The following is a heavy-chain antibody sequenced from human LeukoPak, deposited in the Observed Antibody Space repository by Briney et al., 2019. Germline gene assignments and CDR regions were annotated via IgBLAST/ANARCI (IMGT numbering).Heavy chain of an antibody. CDR3: ARVSYCGGDCGN. Sequence: SETLSLTCTVSGGSISSSSYYWGWIRQPPGKGLEWIGSIYYSGSTYYNPSLKSRVTISVDTSKSQFSLKLSSVTAADTAVYYCARVSYCGGDCGNWGQGTLVIVSS. D-gene: IGHD2-21*02. J-gene: IGHJ1*01. CDR1: GGSISSSSYY. V-gene: IGHV4-39*01. CDR2: IYYSGST.